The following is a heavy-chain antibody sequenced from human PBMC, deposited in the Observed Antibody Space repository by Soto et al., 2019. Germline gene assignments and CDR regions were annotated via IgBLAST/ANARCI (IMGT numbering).Heavy chain of an antibody. CDR2: IYYSGST. CDR1: GGSISSSSYY. J-gene: IGHJ4*02. Sequence: SETLSLTCTVSGGSISSSSYYWGWIRQPPGKGLEWIGTIYYSGSTYYNPSLKGRVSISVDTSKNQFSLTVSSVTAADTAVYYCASDFFDSWGQGTLVTVSS. CDR3: ASDFFDS. V-gene: IGHV4-39*01.